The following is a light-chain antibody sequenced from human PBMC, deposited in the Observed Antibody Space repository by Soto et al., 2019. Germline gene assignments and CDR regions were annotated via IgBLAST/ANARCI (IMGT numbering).Light chain of an antibody. V-gene: IGKV3-11*02. CDR2: GAS. CDR3: QQRDNWPLT. CDR1: QSVSAGN. Sequence: EIVLTQSPATLSLSPGEVATLSCRASQSVSAGNLAWYQQKPGQAPRLLFYGASSRAAAVPARFSGSGSGRDFTLTISRLEPEDFAVYYCQQRDNWPLTFGGGTKVEIK. J-gene: IGKJ4*01.